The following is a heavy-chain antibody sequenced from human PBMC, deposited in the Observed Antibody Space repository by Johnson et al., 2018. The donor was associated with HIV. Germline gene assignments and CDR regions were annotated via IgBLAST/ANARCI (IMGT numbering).Heavy chain of an antibody. D-gene: IGHD6-13*01. Sequence: VQLVESGGGLVQPGGSLRLSCAASGFTVSSNYMSWVRQAPGKGLEWVSDIYSGGSTYYADSVKGRFTISRDNSKNTLYLQMNSLRAEDTAVYYCARGWQQRAFDIWGQGTMVTVSS. CDR2: IYSGGST. V-gene: IGHV3-66*01. CDR1: GFTVSSNY. CDR3: ARGWQQRAFDI. J-gene: IGHJ3*02.